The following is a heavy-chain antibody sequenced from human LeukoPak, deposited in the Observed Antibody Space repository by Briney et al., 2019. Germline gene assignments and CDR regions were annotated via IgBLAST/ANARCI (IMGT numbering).Heavy chain of an antibody. CDR3: ARDNSPDDDYYAMDV. V-gene: IGHV3-21*01. D-gene: IGHD1-1*01. J-gene: IGHJ6*02. Sequence: PGGSLRLSCAASGFTFSTYSMNWVRQAPGKGLEWVSSISSSSRYIYYADSVKGRFTISRDNAKNSLYLQMNSLRAEDTAVYYCARDNSPDDDYYAMDVWGQGTTVTVSS. CDR1: GFTFSTYS. CDR2: ISSSSRYI.